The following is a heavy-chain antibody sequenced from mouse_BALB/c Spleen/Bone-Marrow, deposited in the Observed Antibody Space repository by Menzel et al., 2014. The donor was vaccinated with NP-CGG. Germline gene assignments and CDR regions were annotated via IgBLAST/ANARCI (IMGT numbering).Heavy chain of an antibody. J-gene: IGHJ3*01. D-gene: IGHD2-13*01. CDR3: ADGDSFAY. CDR2: IYSGGSI. CDR1: GFTFSSYA. Sequence: EVMLVESGGGLVKSGGSLKLSCAASGFTFSSYAMSWVRQTPEKRLEWVASIYSGGSIYYPGSVKGRFTISRDNARNILYLQMSSLRSEDTAMYYCADGDSFAYWGQGTLVTVSA. V-gene: IGHV5-6-5*01.